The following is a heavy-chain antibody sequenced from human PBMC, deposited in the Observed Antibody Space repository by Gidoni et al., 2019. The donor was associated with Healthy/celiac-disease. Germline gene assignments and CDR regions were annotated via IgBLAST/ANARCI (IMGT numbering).Heavy chain of an antibody. J-gene: IGHJ6*02. CDR1: GYTFTSYG. CDR3: ARSSYYDILTGYRHPYYYYGMDV. D-gene: IGHD3-9*01. V-gene: IGHV1-18*01. Sequence: QVQLVQSGAEVKKPGASVKVSCKASGYTFTSYGISWVRQAPGQGLEWMGWISAYNGNTNYAQKLQGRVTMTTDTSTSTAYMELRSLRSDDTAVYYCARSSYYDILTGYRHPYYYYGMDVWGQGTTVTVSS. CDR2: ISAYNGNT.